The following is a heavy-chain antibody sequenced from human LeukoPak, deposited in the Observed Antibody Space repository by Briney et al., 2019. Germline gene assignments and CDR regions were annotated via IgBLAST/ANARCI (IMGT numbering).Heavy chain of an antibody. Sequence: SETLSLTCTVSGGSISDNYWTWIRQPPGKGLEWIGYIYYSGSTNYNPSLKSRVTISVDTSKNQFSLKLSSVTAADTAVYYCARGSYSSSWYVWFDPWGQGTLVTVSS. CDR3: ARGSYSSSWYVWFDP. CDR2: IYYSGST. CDR1: GGSISDNY. J-gene: IGHJ5*02. V-gene: IGHV4-59*01. D-gene: IGHD6-13*01.